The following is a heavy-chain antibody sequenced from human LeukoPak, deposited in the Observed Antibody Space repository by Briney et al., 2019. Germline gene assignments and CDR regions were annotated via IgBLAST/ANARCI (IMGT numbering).Heavy chain of an antibody. D-gene: IGHD2-15*01. CDR2: ISYDGSNK. CDR1: GFTFSSYG. Sequence: PGRSLRLSCAASGFTFSSYGMHWVRQAPGKGLEWVAVISYDGSNKYYADSVKGRFTISRDNSKNTLYLQMNSLRAEDTAVYYCAKVKDIVVVVAATGGYYFDYWGQGTLVTVSS. J-gene: IGHJ4*02. CDR3: AKVKDIVVVVAATGGYYFDY. V-gene: IGHV3-30*18.